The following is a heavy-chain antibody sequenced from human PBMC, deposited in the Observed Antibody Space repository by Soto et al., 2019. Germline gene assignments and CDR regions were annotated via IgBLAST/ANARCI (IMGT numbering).Heavy chain of an antibody. CDR3: ARMPYTGSNPPFDY. Sequence: ETLSLTCAVSGGSISPYYWSWIRQSPGMGLEMIGYIYYTGSTIYNPSLRSRLTISLDTSNNQFSLKLTSVTAADTAVYYCARMPYTGSNPPFDYWGRGILVTVSS. CDR1: GGSISPYY. D-gene: IGHD1-26*01. J-gene: IGHJ4*02. V-gene: IGHV4-59*01. CDR2: IYYTGST.